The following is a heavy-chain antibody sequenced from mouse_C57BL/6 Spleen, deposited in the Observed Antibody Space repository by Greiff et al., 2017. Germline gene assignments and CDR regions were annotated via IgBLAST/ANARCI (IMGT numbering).Heavy chain of an antibody. V-gene: IGHV14-4*01. CDR3: ATLYYDCAY. J-gene: IGHJ3*01. CDR2: IDPENGDT. CDR1: GFNIKDDY. D-gene: IGHD2-4*01. Sequence: VQLQQSGAELVRPGASVKLSCTASGFNIKDDYMTWVKQRPEQGLEWIGWIDPENGDTEYASKLQGKATITADTSSNTAYLQLSSLTSEDTAVYYCATLYYDCAYWGQGTLVTVSA.